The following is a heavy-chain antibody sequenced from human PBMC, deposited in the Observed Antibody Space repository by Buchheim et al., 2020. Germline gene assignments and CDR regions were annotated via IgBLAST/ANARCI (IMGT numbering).Heavy chain of an antibody. J-gene: IGHJ6*02. V-gene: IGHV3-13*01. CDR2: IGTLGDT. CDR1: GFTFSSYD. Sequence: EVQLVESGGDLVQPGGSLRLSCAASGFTFSSYDMHWVRQTAGKGLEWVSTIGTLGDTYYPDSVKGRFTISRENANNYLHLQMNGLRAGDTAVYYCTRTGAQYKYYGMDVWGQGTT. D-gene: IGHD1-14*01. CDR3: TRTGAQYKYYGMDV.